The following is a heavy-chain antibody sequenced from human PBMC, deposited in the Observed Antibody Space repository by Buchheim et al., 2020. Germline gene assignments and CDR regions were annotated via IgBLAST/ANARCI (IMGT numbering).Heavy chain of an antibody. CDR2: FGGSGGST. CDR1: GFTFSSYA. J-gene: IGHJ4*02. V-gene: IGHV3-23*01. Sequence: EVQLLESGGGLVQPGGSLRLSCTASGFTFSSYAMNWVRQAPGKGLEWVSGFGGSGGSTYYADSVKGRFTFYRDNSKNTLYLQMNSLTAEDTALYYCAKGVYSTTWSLFDYWAREP. D-gene: IGHD2/OR15-2a*01. CDR3: AKGVYSTTWSLFDY.